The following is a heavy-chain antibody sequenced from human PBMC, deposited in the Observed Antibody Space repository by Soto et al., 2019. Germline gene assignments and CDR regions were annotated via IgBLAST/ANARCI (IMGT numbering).Heavy chain of an antibody. CDR3: ARGGLAARKGRWFDP. V-gene: IGHV4-59*01. D-gene: IGHD6-6*01. Sequence: LFLTFTVSGDSIISYYWGWIRQPPGKGLEWIGYIHYSGSTNYNPSLKSRVTISVDTPKNQFSLKVNSMTAADTAVYYCARGGLAARKGRWFDPWGQGTLVTVSS. CDR1: GDSIISYY. J-gene: IGHJ5*02. CDR2: IHYSGST.